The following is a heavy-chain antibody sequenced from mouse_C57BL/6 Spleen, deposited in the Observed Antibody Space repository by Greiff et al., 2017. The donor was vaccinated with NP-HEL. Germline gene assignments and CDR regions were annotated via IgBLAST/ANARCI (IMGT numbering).Heavy chain of an antibody. CDR2: IDPENGDT. D-gene: IGHD1-1*01. CDR3: TRGTTVPHAMDY. Sequence: EVKLQESGAELVRPGASVKLSCTASGFTIKDDYMHWVKQRPDQGLEWIGWIDPENGDTEYASKFQGKATITADTSSNTAYLQLSSLTSEDTAVYYCTRGTTVPHAMDYWGQGTSVTVSS. CDR1: GFTIKDDY. J-gene: IGHJ4*01. V-gene: IGHV14-4*01.